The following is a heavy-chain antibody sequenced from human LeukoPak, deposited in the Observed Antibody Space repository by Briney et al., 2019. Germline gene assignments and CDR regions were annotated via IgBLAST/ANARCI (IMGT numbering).Heavy chain of an antibody. Sequence: PGGSLRLSWAASGFTLSDSAIHWVRQASGKGLEWVGLVDGAGKSYATAYGASGGGTFTISRDDSTNTAYLQMDSLKPEDTALYYCTRVRGTYNWLARWGQGTLVTVSS. D-gene: IGHD1-26*01. CDR2: VDGAGKSYAT. V-gene: IGHV3-73*01. CDR1: GFTLSDSA. CDR3: TRVRGTYNWLAR. J-gene: IGHJ5*02.